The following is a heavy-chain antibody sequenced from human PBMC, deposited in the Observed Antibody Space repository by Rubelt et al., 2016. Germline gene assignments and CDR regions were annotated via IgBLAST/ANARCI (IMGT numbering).Heavy chain of an antibody. V-gene: IGHV4-39*01. CDR1: GGSISSSGYY. Sequence: QLQLQESGPGLVKPSETLSLTCTVSGGSISSSGYYWGWIRQSPGKGLEWIGSISYSGSTYYNLSLKSRVTISVDTSKNQFSLKLSSVTAADTAVYYCARGLDSTKTGADWGQGTLVTVSS. CDR2: ISYSGST. J-gene: IGHJ4*02. D-gene: IGHD3-10*01. CDR3: ARGLDSTKTGAD.